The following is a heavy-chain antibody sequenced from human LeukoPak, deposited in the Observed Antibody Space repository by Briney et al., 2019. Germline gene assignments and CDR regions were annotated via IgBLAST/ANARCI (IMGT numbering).Heavy chain of an antibody. CDR1: GGTFSSYA. CDR3: ARCGKLWFGELLSGDYYFDY. D-gene: IGHD3-10*01. J-gene: IGHJ4*02. CDR2: IIPIFGTA. V-gene: IGHV1-69*05. Sequence: SVKVSCKACGGTFSSYAISWVRQAPGPGLELMGGIIPIFGTANYAQKFQGRVPITTDDYTSTAYMELSSLRSEDTAVYYCARCGKLWFGELLSGDYYFDYWGQGTLVTVSS.